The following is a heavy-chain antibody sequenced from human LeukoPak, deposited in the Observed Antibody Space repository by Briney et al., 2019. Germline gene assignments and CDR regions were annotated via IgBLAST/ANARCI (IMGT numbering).Heavy chain of an antibody. CDR3: ARTMWGLDY. Sequence: GGSLRLSCASSGFAFSDYEMNWVRQAPGEGLEWVSYISSSGSIIYYADSVKGRFTISRDNAKRSLFLQMNSLRVEDTAVYYCARTMWGLDYWGRGTLVTVSS. D-gene: IGHD2-21*01. V-gene: IGHV3-48*03. CDR2: ISSSGSII. J-gene: IGHJ4*02. CDR1: GFAFSDYE.